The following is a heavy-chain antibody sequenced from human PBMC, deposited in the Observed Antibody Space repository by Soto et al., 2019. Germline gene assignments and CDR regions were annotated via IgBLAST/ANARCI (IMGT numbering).Heavy chain of an antibody. CDR1: GFTFSDAW. J-gene: IGHJ6*02. V-gene: IGHV3-15*07. Sequence: GGSLRLSCVASGFTFSDAWMHWIRQAPGKGLDWVGRIKSKSDGGATVYAAPVKGRFTISRDDSKNTLDLQMNSLKIEDTGVYYCTMRSQLRIGMDFWGQGTTVTVSS. CDR3: TMRSQLRIGMDF. CDR2: IKSKSDGGAT. D-gene: IGHD3-16*01.